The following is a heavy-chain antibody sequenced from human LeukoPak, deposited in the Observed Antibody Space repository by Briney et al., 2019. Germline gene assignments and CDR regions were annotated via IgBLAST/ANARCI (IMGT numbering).Heavy chain of an antibody. CDR2: IYYSGST. CDR1: GGSISSGGYY. V-gene: IGHV4-31*03. J-gene: IGHJ6*02. CDR3: ARDSAWPYYGMDV. D-gene: IGHD1-26*01. Sequence: SETLSLTCTVPGGSISSGGYYWSWIRQHPGKGLEWIGYIYYSGSTYYNPSLKSRVTISVDTSKNQFSLKLSSVTAADTAVYYCARDSAWPYYGMDVWGQGTTVTVSS.